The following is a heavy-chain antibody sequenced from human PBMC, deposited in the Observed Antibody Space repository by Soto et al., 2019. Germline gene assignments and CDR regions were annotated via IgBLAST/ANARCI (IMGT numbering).Heavy chain of an antibody. V-gene: IGHV3-30*04. D-gene: IGHD3-3*01. CDR1: GFTFSSYA. CDR3: AREDVLRFFNYFDY. J-gene: IGHJ4*02. Sequence: PGGSLRLSCAASGFTFSSYAMHWVRQAPGKGLEWVAVISYDGRNKYYADSVKGRFTISRDNSKNTLYLQMNSLRAEDTAVYYCAREDVLRFFNYFDYWGQGTLVTVSA. CDR2: ISYDGRNK.